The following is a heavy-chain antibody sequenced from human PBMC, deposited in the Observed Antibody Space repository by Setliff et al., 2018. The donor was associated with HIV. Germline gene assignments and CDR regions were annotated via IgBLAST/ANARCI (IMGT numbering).Heavy chain of an antibody. V-gene: IGHV4-34*01. D-gene: IGHD6-19*01. CDR2: INHSGGT. CDR3: ARGPRWLSQPFDY. CDR1: GRSFSGYY. Sequence: PSETLSLTCAVYGRSFSGYYWNWIRQSPGKGLEWIGEINHSGGTNYNPSLKSRVTISVDTSKNQFSLKLSSVTAADTAVYYCARGPRWLSQPFDYWGQGTLVTVSS. J-gene: IGHJ4*02.